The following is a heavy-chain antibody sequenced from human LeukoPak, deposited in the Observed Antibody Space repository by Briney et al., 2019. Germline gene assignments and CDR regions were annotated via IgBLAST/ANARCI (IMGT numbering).Heavy chain of an antibody. CDR1: GFTFSTCA. J-gene: IGHJ4*02. V-gene: IGHV3-23*01. Sequence: PGGSLRLSCAASGFTFSTCAMSWVRQAPGKGLEWVSAISGSGGSIYYADSVKGRFTISRDNSKNTLYLQMNSLRAEDTAVYYCARSGNYYDSSGLEYWGQGTLVTVSS. CDR2: ISGSGGSI. D-gene: IGHD3-22*01. CDR3: ARSGNYYDSSGLEY.